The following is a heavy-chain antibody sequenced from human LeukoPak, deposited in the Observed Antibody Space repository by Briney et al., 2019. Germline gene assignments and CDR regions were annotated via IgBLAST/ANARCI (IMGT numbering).Heavy chain of an antibody. CDR3: ARDLYGDYSFDY. V-gene: IGHV3-48*02. Sequence: GGSLRLSCAASGFTFTTYSMNWVRQAPGKGLEWFSYISGSTSNIKYADSVMGRFTISRDNAKNSLYLQMNSLRDEDTAVYYCARDLYGDYSFDYWGQGTLVTVSS. J-gene: IGHJ4*02. D-gene: IGHD4-17*01. CDR1: GFTFTTYS. CDR2: ISGSTSNI.